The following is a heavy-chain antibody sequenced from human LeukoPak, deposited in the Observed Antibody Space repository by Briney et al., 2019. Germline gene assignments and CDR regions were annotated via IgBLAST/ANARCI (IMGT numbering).Heavy chain of an antibody. D-gene: IGHD6-19*01. V-gene: IGHV3-53*01. CDR2: IYSGGST. CDR1: GFTVSSNY. CDR3: ARDSSGWFRDYYYGMDV. J-gene: IGHJ6*02. Sequence: GGALRLSCAASGFTVSSNYMSWVRQAPGKGLEWVSVIYSGGSTCYADSVKGRFTISRDNSKNPLYLQMNSLRAEDTAVYYCARDSSGWFRDYYYGMDVWGQGTTVTVSS.